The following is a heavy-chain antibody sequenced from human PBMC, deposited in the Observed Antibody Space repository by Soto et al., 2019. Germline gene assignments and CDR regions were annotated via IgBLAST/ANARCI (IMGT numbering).Heavy chain of an antibody. CDR1: GFTFSVYS. CDR2: MTSDMKTI. Sequence: EVQLVESGGGLVQPGGSLRLSCAASGFTFSVYSMNWIRQAPGKGLQWVSYMTSDMKTIHYADSVKGRFTISRDNAKNLVYLQMTSLRDEDTAVYYCARSVEGHFDYWGQGALVTVYS. J-gene: IGHJ4*02. V-gene: IGHV3-48*02. CDR3: ARSVEGHFDY. D-gene: IGHD6-19*01.